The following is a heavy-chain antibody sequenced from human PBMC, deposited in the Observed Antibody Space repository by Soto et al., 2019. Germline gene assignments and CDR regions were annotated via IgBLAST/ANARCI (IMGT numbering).Heavy chain of an antibody. D-gene: IGHD3-10*01. CDR1: GGAIRSGDYY. CDR2: ISYSGST. Sequence: SETLSLTCTVSGGAIRSGDYYWSWIRQPPGKGLDWIGHISYSGSTHYNPSLKSRVTISVDTSKNQFSLRLSSVTAADTAVYYCARYDYYGSGTFYNGLYWGQGTRVTVSS. CDR3: ARYDYYGSGTFYNGLY. V-gene: IGHV4-30-4*02. J-gene: IGHJ4*02.